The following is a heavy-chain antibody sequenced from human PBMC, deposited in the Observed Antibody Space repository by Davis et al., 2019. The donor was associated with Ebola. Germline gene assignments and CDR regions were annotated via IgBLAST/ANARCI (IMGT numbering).Heavy chain of an antibody. CDR2: IYYSGST. CDR1: GGPISSGDYY. J-gene: IGHJ4*02. V-gene: IGHV4-30-4*01. CDR3: ARGNGDPFDY. D-gene: IGHD4-17*01. Sequence: LRLSCTVSGGPISSGDYYWSWIRQPPGKGLEWIGYIYYSGSTYYNPSLKSRVTISVDTSKNQFSLKLSSVTAADTAVYYCARGNGDPFDYWGQGTLVTVSS.